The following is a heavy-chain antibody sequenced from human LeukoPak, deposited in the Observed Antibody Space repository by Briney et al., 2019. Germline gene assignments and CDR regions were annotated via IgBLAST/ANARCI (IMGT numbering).Heavy chain of an antibody. Sequence: GGSLRLPCAASGFTFSSYAMSWFRQAPGKGLEWVSTINIRNGNTYYADSVKGRFTISRDNAKNSLYLQMNSLRAEDTAVYYCARGTRGYSYGHLFDYWGQGTLVTVSS. CDR1: GFTFSSYA. CDR2: INIRNGNT. CDR3: ARGTRGYSYGHLFDY. D-gene: IGHD5-18*01. V-gene: IGHV3-21*01. J-gene: IGHJ4*02.